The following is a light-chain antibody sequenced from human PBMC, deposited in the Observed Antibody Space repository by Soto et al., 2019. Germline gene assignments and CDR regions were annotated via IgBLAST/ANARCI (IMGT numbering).Light chain of an antibody. CDR2: DAS. Sequence: VLRHSPATLSLSPGEGATLSCRASQSVSSYLAWYQQKPGQAPRLLIYDASNRATGIPARFGGSGSGTDFTLTISRLEPEDFAVYYCQQYGRSGTFGQGSKVDIK. CDR3: QQYGRSGT. CDR1: QSVSSY. J-gene: IGKJ1*01. V-gene: IGKV3-11*01.